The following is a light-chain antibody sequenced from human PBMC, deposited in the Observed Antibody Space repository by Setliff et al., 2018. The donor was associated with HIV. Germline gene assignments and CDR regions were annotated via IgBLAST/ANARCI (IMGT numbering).Light chain of an antibody. Sequence: QSVLTQPASVSGSPGQSITLSCTGSSSDVGGYNYVSWYQQYPGKAPKLMIYDVTERPSGVSSRFSGSKSGNTASLTISGLQAEDEADYYCSSYTATTASYVVFGGGTQLTV. CDR2: DVT. CDR3: SSYTATTASYVV. V-gene: IGLV2-14*03. CDR1: SSDVGGYNY. J-gene: IGLJ2*01.